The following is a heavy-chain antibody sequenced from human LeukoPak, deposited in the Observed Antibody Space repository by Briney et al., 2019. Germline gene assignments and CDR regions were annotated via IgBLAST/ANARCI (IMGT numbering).Heavy chain of an antibody. CDR2: ISGSGGST. J-gene: IGHJ4*02. CDR3: AKREVLYRVTTFDY. D-gene: IGHD4-17*01. Sequence: PGGSLRLSCAASGFTFSTYSMSWVRQAPGKGLEWVSAISGSGGSTYYADSVKGRFTISRDNSKNTLYLQMNSLRAEDTAVYYCAKREVLYRVTTFDYWGQGTLVTVSS. CDR1: GFTFSTYS. V-gene: IGHV3-23*01.